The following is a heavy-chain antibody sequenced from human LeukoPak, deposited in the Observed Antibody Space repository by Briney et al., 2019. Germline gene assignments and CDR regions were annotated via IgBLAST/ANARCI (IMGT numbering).Heavy chain of an antibody. CDR1: GGSISSYY. D-gene: IGHD3-22*01. V-gene: IGHV4-59*01. CDR3: ARGSSSGRDY. Sequence: SETLSLTCTVSGGSISSYYWSWIRQPPGKGLEWIGYIYYSGSTNYNPSLKSRVTISVDTSKNQFSLKLSSVTAADTAVYYCARGSSSGRDYWGQGTLVTVSS. CDR2: IYYSGST. J-gene: IGHJ4*02.